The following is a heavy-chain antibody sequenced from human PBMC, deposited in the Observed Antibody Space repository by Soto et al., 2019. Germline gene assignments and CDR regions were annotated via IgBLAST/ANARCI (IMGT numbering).Heavy chain of an antibody. V-gene: IGHV4-59*08. CDR2: IYFSGST. CDR1: GGSISSYY. CDR3: ARQGGGIAVAASGDYYYYYMDV. J-gene: IGHJ6*03. D-gene: IGHD6-19*01. Sequence: SETLSLTCTVSGGSISSYYWSWIRQPPGKGLEWIGYIYFSGSTKYNPSLKSRVTISGDTSKNQFSLKLSSVTAADTAVYYCARQGGGIAVAASGDYYYYYMDVWGKGTTVTVSS.